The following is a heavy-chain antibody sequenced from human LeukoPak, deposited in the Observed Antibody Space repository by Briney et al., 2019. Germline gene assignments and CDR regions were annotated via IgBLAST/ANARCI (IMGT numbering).Heavy chain of an antibody. CDR1: GFTFSSYE. V-gene: IGHV3-48*03. CDR2: ISSSGSTI. Sequence: GGSLRLSCAASGFTFSSYEMNWVRQAPGKGLEWVSYISSSGSTIYYADSVKGRFTISRDNAKNSLYLQMNSLRAEDTALYYCARVPTANYDYVWGSYRRDYYYYYMDVWGKGTTVTVSS. D-gene: IGHD3-16*01. J-gene: IGHJ6*03. CDR3: ARVPTANYDYVWGSYRRDYYYYYMDV.